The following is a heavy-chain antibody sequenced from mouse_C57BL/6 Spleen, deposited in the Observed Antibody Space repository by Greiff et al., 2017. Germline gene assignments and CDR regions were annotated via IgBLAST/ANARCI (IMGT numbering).Heavy chain of an antibody. CDR3: ARGDGPYYAMDY. D-gene: IGHD2-3*01. CDR1: GYTFTSYW. Sequence: VQLQQPGAELVKPGASVKLSCKASGYTFTSYWMHWVKQRPGQGLEWIGIIHPNSGSTNYNEKFKSKATLTVDKSSSTAYMQLSSLTSEDSAVXYCARGDGPYYAMDYWGQGTSVTVSS. J-gene: IGHJ4*01. CDR2: IHPNSGST. V-gene: IGHV1-64*01.